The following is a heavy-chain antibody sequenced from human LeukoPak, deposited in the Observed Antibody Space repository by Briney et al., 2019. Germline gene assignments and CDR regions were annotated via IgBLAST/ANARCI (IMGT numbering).Heavy chain of an antibody. V-gene: IGHV3-23*01. CDR3: ARRGPNWGFFDY. CDR2: ISCSGDST. Sequence: GGSLRLSCAASGFTFSNHAMSWVRQAPGKGLEWVSTISCSGDSTYYADSVKGRFTISGDNSKNTLYLQMNSLRAEDTAVYYCARRGPNWGFFDYWGRGTLVTVSS. D-gene: IGHD7-27*01. J-gene: IGHJ4*02. CDR1: GFTFSNHA.